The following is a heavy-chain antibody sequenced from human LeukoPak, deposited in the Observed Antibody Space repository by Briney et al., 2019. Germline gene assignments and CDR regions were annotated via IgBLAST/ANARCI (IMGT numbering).Heavy chain of an antibody. CDR1: GFTFDDYA. CDR2: SIRDGGRT. J-gene: IGHJ4*02. D-gene: IGHD4-23*01. Sequence: GGSLRLSCAASGFTFDDYAMHWVRQVPGKCLEWVSLSIRDGGRTYYADSVQGRFTISRDNSKNSLFLQMNSLRTEDTALYYCAKDHVYGGADDWGQGTLVTVSS. CDR3: AKDHVYGGADD. V-gene: IGHV3-43*02.